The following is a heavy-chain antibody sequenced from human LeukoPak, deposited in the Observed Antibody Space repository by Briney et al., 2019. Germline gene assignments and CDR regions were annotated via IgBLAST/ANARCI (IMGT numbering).Heavy chain of an antibody. J-gene: IGHJ5*02. V-gene: IGHV3-21*01. CDR1: GFTFSSYS. CDR2: ISSSSSYI. CDR3: VSVAPAALTSWGYTLATFDP. D-gene: IGHD5-24*01. Sequence: PGGSLRLSCAASGFTFSSYSMNWVRQAPGKGLEWVSSISSSSSYIYYADSVKGRFTISRDNAKNSLYLQMNSLRAEDTAVYYCVSVAPAALTSWGYTLATFDPWGQGTLVTVSS.